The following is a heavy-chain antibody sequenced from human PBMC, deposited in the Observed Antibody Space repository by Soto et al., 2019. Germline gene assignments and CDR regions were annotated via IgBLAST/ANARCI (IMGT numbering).Heavy chain of an antibody. J-gene: IGHJ4*02. CDR2: IIPNLGTP. V-gene: IGHV1-69*13. CDR3: ARDQGVSSGYYLYYFDY. Sequence: GPSVKVSCKASGGAFSTYAISWVRQAPGQGLEWMGGIIPNLGTPNYAQNFQGRVTITADESTSTAYMELSSLRSEDTAVYYCARDQGVSSGYYLYYFDYWGQGTLVTVSS. CDR1: GGAFSTYA. D-gene: IGHD3-22*01.